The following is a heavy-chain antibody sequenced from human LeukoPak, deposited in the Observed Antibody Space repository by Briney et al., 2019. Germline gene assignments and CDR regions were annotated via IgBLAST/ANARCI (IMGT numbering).Heavy chain of an antibody. CDR2: ISSSSSYI. J-gene: IGHJ4*02. CDR1: GLTFSSYS. D-gene: IGHD3-9*01. V-gene: IGHV3-21*01. Sequence: GGSLRLSCAASGLTFSSYSMNWVRLAPGKGLEWVSSISSSSSYIYYADSVKGRFTISRDNAKNSLYLQMNSLRAEDTAVYYCARQDYDILTGFACDYWGQGTLVTVSS. CDR3: ARQDYDILTGFACDY.